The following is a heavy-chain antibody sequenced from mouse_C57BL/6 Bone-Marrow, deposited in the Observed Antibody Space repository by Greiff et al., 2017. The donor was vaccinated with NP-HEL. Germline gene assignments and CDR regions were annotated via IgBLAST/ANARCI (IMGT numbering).Heavy chain of an antibody. Sequence: EVHLVESGGGLVQPGGSLKLSCAASGFTFSDYGMAWVRQAPRKGPEWVAFISNLAYSIYYADTVTGRFTISRENAKNTLYLEMSSLRSEDTAMYYCARRDDYDHWYFDVWGTGTTVTVSS. CDR1: GFTFSDYG. D-gene: IGHD2-4*01. V-gene: IGHV5-15*01. J-gene: IGHJ1*03. CDR2: ISNLAYSI. CDR3: ARRDDYDHWYFDV.